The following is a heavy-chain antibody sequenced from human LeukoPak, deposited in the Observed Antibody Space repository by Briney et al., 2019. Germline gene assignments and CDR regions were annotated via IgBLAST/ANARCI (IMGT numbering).Heavy chain of an antibody. CDR3: VRDSGYAFDI. Sequence: GGSLRLSCAASGFTFSSYSMNWVRQAPGKGLEWVSYISRSIYYADSVKGRFTISRDNAKNSLYLQMDSLRVEDTAVYYCVRDSGYAFDIWGQGTMVTVSS. V-gene: IGHV3-48*01. CDR2: ISRSI. D-gene: IGHD7-27*01. J-gene: IGHJ3*02. CDR1: GFTFSSYS.